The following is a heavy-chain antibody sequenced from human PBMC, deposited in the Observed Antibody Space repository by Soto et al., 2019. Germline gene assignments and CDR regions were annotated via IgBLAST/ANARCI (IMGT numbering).Heavy chain of an antibody. V-gene: IGHV4-59*08. CDR1: GGSISSYY. Sequence: SETLSLTCTVSGGSISSYYWSWIRQPPGRGLEWIGHIYYSGSTNHNPSLKSRVTISVDTSKNQFSLKLSSVTAADTAVYYCAGHHYGDYDRWFDYWGQGTLVTVSS. CDR2: IYYSGST. J-gene: IGHJ4*02. D-gene: IGHD4-17*01. CDR3: AGHHYGDYDRWFDY.